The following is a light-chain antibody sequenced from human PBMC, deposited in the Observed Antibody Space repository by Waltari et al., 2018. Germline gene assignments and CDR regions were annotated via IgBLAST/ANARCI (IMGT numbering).Light chain of an antibody. V-gene: IGKV1-5*03. CDR1: ESISTW. CDR2: KAS. J-gene: IGKJ2*01. Sequence: GVTVTFTCRASESISTWLAWYQQRPGKAPKLLIYKASYLETGVPSRFSGSGSGTEFILTISSLRPDDSATYYCQQYSNYYTFGQGTKLEIK. CDR3: QQYSNYYT.